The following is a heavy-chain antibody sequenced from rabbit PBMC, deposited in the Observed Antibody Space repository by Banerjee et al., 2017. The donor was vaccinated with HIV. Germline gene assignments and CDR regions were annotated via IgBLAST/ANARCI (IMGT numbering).Heavy chain of an antibody. J-gene: IGHJ6*01. CDR1: GFTFSSYY. CDR3: ARAAADYVAYGYYAMDL. Sequence: QQLEESGGGLVKPGASLTLTCTASGFTFSSYYMCWVCQAPGKGLEWIACIYGGSSGRTWYASWAKGRFTISKTSSTTVTLQMTSLTAADTATYFCARAAADYVAYGYYAMDLWGPGTLVTVS. CDR2: IYGGSSGRT. D-gene: IGHD6-1*01. V-gene: IGHV1S40*01.